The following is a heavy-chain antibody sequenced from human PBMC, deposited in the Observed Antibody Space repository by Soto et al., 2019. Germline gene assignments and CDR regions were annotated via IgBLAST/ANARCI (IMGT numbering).Heavy chain of an antibody. J-gene: IGHJ4*02. CDR2: SVANSGNR. D-gene: IGHD3-10*01. V-gene: IGHV1-18*01. CDR3: ARVAGYGSGNRFFDN. CDR1: GYPFSTYG. Sequence: QVQLVQSGAEVTKPGASVKVSCKTSGYPFSTYGLSWVRQAPGQGLEWMGRSVANSGNRIYAQKFQGRVTMYTDRSTNTGYMELRSLTSDDSALYYCARVAGYGSGNRFFDNWGQGTLVTVS.